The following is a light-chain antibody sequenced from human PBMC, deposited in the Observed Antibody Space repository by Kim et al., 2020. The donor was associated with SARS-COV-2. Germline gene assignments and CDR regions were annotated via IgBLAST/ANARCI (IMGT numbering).Light chain of an antibody. V-gene: IGLV3-21*04. CDR3: QVWDSSSDHRGV. J-gene: IGLJ2*01. Sequence: GKTARIAGGGNNIGSKRVHWYQQKPGQAPVLVIYYDSDRPSGIPERFSGSNSGNTATLTISRVEAGDEADYYCQVWDSSSDHRGVFGGGTQLTVL. CDR2: YDS. CDR1: NIGSKR.